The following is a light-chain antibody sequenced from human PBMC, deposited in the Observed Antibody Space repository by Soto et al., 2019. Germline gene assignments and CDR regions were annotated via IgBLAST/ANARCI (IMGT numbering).Light chain of an antibody. CDR3: QSYDSTLNAYV. Sequence: QSVLTQPPSVSGAPGQRVTISCTGSSSNIGADYDVHWYQHLPGTAPKLLISANNIRPSGVPDRFSGSKSGASAALAITGLQAADEADYYCQSYDSTLNAYVFGTGTKVTV. CDR2: ANN. CDR1: SSNIGADYD. V-gene: IGLV1-40*01. J-gene: IGLJ1*01.